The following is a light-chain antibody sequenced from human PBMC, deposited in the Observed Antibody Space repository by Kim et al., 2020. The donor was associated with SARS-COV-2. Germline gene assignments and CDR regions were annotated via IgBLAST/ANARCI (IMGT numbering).Light chain of an antibody. CDR2: GAS. CDR1: QTISDNY. CDR3: HQYGSSSR. J-gene: IGKJ4*01. Sequence: LTPGERATLSGRASQTISDNYLAWYQQKPGQAPRLLIYGASSRATGIPDRFSGRGSGTDFTLTISRLEPEDFAVYYCHQYGSSSRFGGGTKVDIK. V-gene: IGKV3-20*01.